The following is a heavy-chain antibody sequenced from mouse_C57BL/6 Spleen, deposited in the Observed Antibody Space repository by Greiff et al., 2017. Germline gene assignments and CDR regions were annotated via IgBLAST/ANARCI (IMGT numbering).Heavy chain of an antibody. V-gene: IGHV14-3*01. D-gene: IGHD2-1*01. J-gene: IGHJ2*01. CDR2: IDPADGNT. Sequence: VQLQQSVAELVRPGASVKLSCTASGFNFKNTCMHWVKQRPEQGLEWIGRIDPADGNTKYAPKFQGTATITADTSSNTAYLQLSSLTSEDAAIYDCAIGDYYYGKCFDYWGQGTTLTVSS. CDR1: GFNFKNTC. CDR3: AIGDYYYGKCFDY.